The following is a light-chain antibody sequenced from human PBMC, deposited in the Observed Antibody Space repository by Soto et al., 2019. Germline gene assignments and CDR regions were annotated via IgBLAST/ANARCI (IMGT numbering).Light chain of an antibody. Sequence: DIQMTQSPSSLSASVGDIVTITCRASQAMSNYLAWYQQKPGKVPKLLIYAASSLQSGVPSRFNGSGSGTHFTLTISSLQPEDGATYYGQKYNGALWGFGQGTKV. V-gene: IGKV1-27*01. CDR3: QKYNGALWG. CDR2: AAS. CDR1: QAMSNY. J-gene: IGKJ1*01.